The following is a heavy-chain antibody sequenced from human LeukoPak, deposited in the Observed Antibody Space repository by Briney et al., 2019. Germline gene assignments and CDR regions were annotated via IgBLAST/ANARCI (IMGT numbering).Heavy chain of an antibody. CDR2: IIPIFGTA. CDR3: ARVPALGYSYGFTSQLDY. Sequence: GASVKVSCKASGGTFSSYAISWVRQAPGQGLEWMGGIIPIFGTANYAQKFQGRVTITADESTSTAYMELSRLRSDDTAVYYCARVPALGYSYGFTSQLDYWGQGTLVTVSS. D-gene: IGHD5-18*01. J-gene: IGHJ4*02. CDR1: GGTFSSYA. V-gene: IGHV1-69*13.